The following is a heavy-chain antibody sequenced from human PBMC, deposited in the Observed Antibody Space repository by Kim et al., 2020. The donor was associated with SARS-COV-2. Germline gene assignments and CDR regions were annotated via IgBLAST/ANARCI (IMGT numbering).Heavy chain of an antibody. V-gene: IGHV1-18*01. CDR2: T. CDR3: ARAATGASPQT. Sequence: TNYAQKLQGRVTMTTDTSTSTAYMELRSLRSDDTAVYYCARAATGASPQTWGQGTLVTVSS. J-gene: IGHJ5*02.